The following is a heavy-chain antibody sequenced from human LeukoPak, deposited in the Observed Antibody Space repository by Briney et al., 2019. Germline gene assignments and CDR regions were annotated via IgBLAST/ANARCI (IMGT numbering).Heavy chain of an antibody. V-gene: IGHV4-34*01. CDR1: GGSFSGYY. D-gene: IGHD6-13*01. Sequence: SETLSLTCAVYGGSFSGYYWSWIRQPPGKGLEWIGAINHSGSTNYNPSLKSRVTISVDTSKNQFSLKLSSVTAADTAVYYCARRRGSSWYGKYNWFDPWGQGTLVTVSS. CDR2: INHSGST. J-gene: IGHJ5*02. CDR3: ARRRGSSWYGKYNWFDP.